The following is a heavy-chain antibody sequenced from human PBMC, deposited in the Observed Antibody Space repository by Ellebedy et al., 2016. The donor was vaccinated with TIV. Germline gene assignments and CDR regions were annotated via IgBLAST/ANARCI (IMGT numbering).Heavy chain of an antibody. CDR2: SFMGGST. J-gene: IGHJ2*01. D-gene: IGHD1-14*01. CDR1: GGSFSSYY. Sequence: SETLSLTXTVSGGSFSSYYWSWIRQAAGKGLEWIGRSFMGGSTTYNPSLKNRVTMSVDASTTQLSLNLSSVTAEDTAVYFCARLRQSRDRSHWYFDLWGRGTLVTVSS. CDR3: ARLRQSRDRSHWYFDL. V-gene: IGHV4-4*07.